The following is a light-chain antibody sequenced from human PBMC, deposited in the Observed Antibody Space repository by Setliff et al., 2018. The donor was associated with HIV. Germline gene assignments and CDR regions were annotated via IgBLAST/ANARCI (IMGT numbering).Light chain of an antibody. Sequence: QSVLTPPASVSGSPGQSITISCTGTSSDVGGYKYVSWYQQHPGRAPKVIIYDVNSRPSGVSNRFSGSKSGNMASLTISGLQAEDEADYYCCSYAGSDAFDGFGTGTKVTVL. J-gene: IGLJ1*01. CDR3: CSYAGSDAFDG. CDR1: SSDVGGYKY. V-gene: IGLV2-14*03. CDR2: DVN.